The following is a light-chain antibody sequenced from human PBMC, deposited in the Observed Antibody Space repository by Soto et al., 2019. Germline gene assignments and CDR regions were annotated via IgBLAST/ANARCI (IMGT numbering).Light chain of an antibody. CDR1: QSVSSN. CDR3: QQYNNWPGALT. J-gene: IGKJ4*01. Sequence: EIVMTQSPATLSVSPGERATLSCRASQSVSSNLAWYQQKPGQAPRLLIYGASTRATGIPARFSGSGSGTEFTLTISSLQSEDFAVYYCQQYNNWPGALTFGGGNKVEIK. CDR2: GAS. V-gene: IGKV3-15*01.